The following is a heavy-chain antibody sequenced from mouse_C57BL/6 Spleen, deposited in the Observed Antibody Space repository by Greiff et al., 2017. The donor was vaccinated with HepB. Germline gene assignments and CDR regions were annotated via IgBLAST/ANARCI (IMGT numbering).Heavy chain of an antibody. CDR2: IYPGSGST. CDR3: AREGSYYTSFAY. Sequence: QVQLQQSGAELVKPGASVKMSCKASGYTFTSYWINWVKQRPGQGLEWIGDIYPGSGSTNYNEKFKSKATLTVDTSSSTAYMQLSSLTSEDSAVYYCAREGSYYTSFAYWGQGTLVTVSA. D-gene: IGHD2-12*01. J-gene: IGHJ3*01. CDR1: GYTFTSYW. V-gene: IGHV1-55*01.